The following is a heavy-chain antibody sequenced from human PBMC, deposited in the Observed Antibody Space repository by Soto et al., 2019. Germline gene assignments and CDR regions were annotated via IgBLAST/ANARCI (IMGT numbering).Heavy chain of an antibody. D-gene: IGHD5-18*01. CDR2: IKEDGSEK. CDR3: ARGRGYGYVY. CDR1: GFTFSSYW. J-gene: IGHJ4*02. V-gene: IGHV3-7*04. Sequence: GSPRLSCAASGFTFSSYWMSWVRRAPGKGLEWVANIKEDGSEKFYVDSVKGRFTISRDNAKNSLYLQMNSLRAEDTAVYYCARGRGYGYVYWGQGTLVTVSS.